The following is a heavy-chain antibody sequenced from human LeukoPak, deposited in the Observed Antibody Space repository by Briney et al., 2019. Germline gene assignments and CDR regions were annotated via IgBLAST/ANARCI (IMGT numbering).Heavy chain of an antibody. CDR3: ARGWPGGYFDY. J-gene: IGHJ4*02. D-gene: IGHD3-16*01. Sequence: PSETLSLTCAVYGGSFSGFYWSWIRQPPGKGLEWIGEINHSGRTKFNPSLKSRVTISVDTSKNQFSLKLSSVTAADTAVYFCARGWPGGYFDYGGQGIRVTVSS. CDR1: GGSFSGFY. CDR2: INHSGRT. V-gene: IGHV4-34*01.